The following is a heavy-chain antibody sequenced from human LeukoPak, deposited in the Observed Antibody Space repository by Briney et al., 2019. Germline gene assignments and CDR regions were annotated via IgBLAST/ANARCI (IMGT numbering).Heavy chain of an antibody. CDR2: MSPNSGDT. CDR3: ARGRAIFGVDSYYYYYYGMDV. CDR1: GYTFTSYD. V-gene: IGHV1-8*01. Sequence: ASVKVSCKASGYTFTSYDFNWVRQATGQRPEWMGWMSPNSGDTGYAQKFQDRVTMTRNTSISTAYMELSSLRSDDTAVYYCARGRAIFGVDSYYYYYYGMDVWGQGTTVTVSS. J-gene: IGHJ6*02. D-gene: IGHD3-3*01.